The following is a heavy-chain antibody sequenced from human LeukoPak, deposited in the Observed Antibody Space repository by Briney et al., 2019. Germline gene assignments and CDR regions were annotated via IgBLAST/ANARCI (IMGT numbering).Heavy chain of an antibody. CDR1: GYTFTGYY. V-gene: IGHV1-58*02. Sequence: SVKVSCKASGYTFTGYYMHWVRQARGQRLEWIGWIAVGSGNTNYAQKFQGRVTITRDMSTSTAYMELSSLRSEDTAVYYCAAVFGSGYYYYFDYWGRGTLVTVSS. CDR2: IAVGSGNT. CDR3: AAVFGSGYYYYFDY. D-gene: IGHD3-22*01. J-gene: IGHJ4*02.